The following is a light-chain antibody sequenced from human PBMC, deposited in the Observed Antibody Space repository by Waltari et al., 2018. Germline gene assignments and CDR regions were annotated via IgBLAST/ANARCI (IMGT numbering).Light chain of an antibody. CDR3: QQFDASPFA. CDR1: QSLGGS. CDR2: GAS. J-gene: IGKJ3*01. V-gene: IGKV3-20*01. Sequence: EIVLTQSPGTLSLSPGERATLSCRASQSLGGSLAWYQHKPGQAPRLLIFGASRRATGIQDRFSGSGSATEFSLTISRLEPEDFAVYYCQQFDASPFAFGPGTRVDIK.